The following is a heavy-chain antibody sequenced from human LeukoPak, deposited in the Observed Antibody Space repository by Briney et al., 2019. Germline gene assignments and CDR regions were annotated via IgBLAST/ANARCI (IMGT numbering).Heavy chain of an antibody. CDR3: VGGGPYSNS. J-gene: IGHJ4*02. Sequence: GGSLRLSCAASGFTFSSYSMNWVRQAPGKGLEWVSSISSSSSYTYYADSVRGRFTISRDNSKNSLNLQMNGLRTEDSAVYYGVGGGPYSNSWGQGTLVTVSS. CDR1: GFTFSSYS. V-gene: IGHV3-21*01. D-gene: IGHD6-13*01. CDR2: ISSSSSYT.